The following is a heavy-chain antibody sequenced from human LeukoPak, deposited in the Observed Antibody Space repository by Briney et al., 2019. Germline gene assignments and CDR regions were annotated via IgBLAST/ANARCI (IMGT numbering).Heavy chain of an antibody. J-gene: IGHJ4*02. Sequence: SETLSLTCTVSDGSISSSNYYWAWIRQPPGKGLEWIGYIYYSGSTNYNPSLKSRVTISVDTSRNQFSLKLSSVTAADTAVYYCARRYMVRGEFDYWGQGTLVTVSS. CDR2: IYYSGST. CDR3: ARRYMVRGEFDY. D-gene: IGHD3-10*01. V-gene: IGHV4-61*05. CDR1: DGSISSSNYY.